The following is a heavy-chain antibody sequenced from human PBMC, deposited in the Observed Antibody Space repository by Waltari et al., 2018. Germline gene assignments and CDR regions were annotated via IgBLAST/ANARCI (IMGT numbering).Heavy chain of an antibody. CDR2: ISWNSGSI. J-gene: IGHJ4*02. CDR3: ARDTGDDSSGYYDY. Sequence: EVQLVESGGGLVQPGRSLRLSCAASGFTFDDYAMHWVRQAPGKGLEWVSGISWNSGSIGYAYSVKGRFTITRDNDKNSLYLQMNSRRAEDTALYYCARDTGDDSSGYYDYWGQGTLVTVSS. CDR1: GFTFDDYA. V-gene: IGHV3-9*01. D-gene: IGHD3-22*01.